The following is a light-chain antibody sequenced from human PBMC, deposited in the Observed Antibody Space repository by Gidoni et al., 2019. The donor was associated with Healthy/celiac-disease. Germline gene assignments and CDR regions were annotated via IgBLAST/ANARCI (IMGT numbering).Light chain of an antibody. CDR3: QQSYSTLPLT. J-gene: IGKJ4*01. CDR1: QSISSY. CDR2: AAS. V-gene: IGKV1-39*01. Sequence: DIQMTQSPSSLSASVGDRVTITCRASQSISSYLNWYQQKPGKAPKLLIYAASSVQSGVPSRFSGSGSGTDFTLTISSLQPEDVATYYCQQSYSTLPLTFGGXTKVEIK.